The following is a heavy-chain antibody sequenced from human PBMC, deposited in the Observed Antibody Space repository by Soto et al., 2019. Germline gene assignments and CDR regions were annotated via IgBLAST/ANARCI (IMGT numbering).Heavy chain of an antibody. CDR2: IGTAGDT. D-gene: IGHD5-12*01. CDR1: GFTFSSYD. J-gene: IGHJ2*01. CDR3: ARDPRGDSGYGFLGASYWYFDL. Sequence: EVQLVESGGGLVQPGGSLRLSCAASGFTFSSYDMHWVRQATGKGLEWVSAIGTAGDTYYPGSVKGRFTISRENAKNSLYLQMNSLRAEDTAVYYCARDPRGDSGYGFLGASYWYFDLWGRGTLVTVSS. V-gene: IGHV3-13*01.